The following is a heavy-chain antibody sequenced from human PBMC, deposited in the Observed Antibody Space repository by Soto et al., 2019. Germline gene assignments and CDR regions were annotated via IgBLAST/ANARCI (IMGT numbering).Heavy chain of an antibody. CDR1: GDTFTTYD. CDR3: ARGRASGSYYLLDY. Sequence: ASVKVSCKASGDTFTTYDINWVRQATGHGLEWMGWINPNSGNIGYAQRFQGRVTMTRDTTIRTAYMEVSSLRPDDTAVYYCARGRASGSYYLLDYWGQGTLVTVSS. CDR2: INPNSGNI. D-gene: IGHD3-10*01. V-gene: IGHV1-8*01. J-gene: IGHJ4*02.